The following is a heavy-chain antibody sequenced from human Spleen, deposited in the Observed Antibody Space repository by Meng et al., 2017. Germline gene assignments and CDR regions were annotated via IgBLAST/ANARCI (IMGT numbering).Heavy chain of an antibody. CDR2: MSSGGGTI. Sequence: GESLKISCAASGFTFSDYYMSWIRQAPGKGLEWISHMSSGGGTIYYADSVKGRFTISRDNAKNSLYLQMNSLRAEDTAVYYCARVSKQWLVDYYYGMDVWGQGTRVTVSS. J-gene: IGHJ6*02. CDR3: ARVSKQWLVDYYYGMDV. CDR1: GFTFSDYY. D-gene: IGHD6-19*01. V-gene: IGHV3-11*04.